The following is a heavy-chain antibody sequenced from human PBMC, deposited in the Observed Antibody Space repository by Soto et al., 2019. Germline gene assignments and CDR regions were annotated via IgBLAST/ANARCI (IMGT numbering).Heavy chain of an antibody. D-gene: IGHD2-8*02. J-gene: IGHJ4*02. CDR3: TGEVESGY. CDR2: ISRDGGTK. CDR1: GFTVSTYG. Sequence: QVPLVESGGGVVQPGRSLRLSCAVSGFTVSTYGMHWVRQAPGKGLEWVAVISRDGGTKYYADSVKGRFTSSRDNSRNTLFLEMNSLRGDDMAVYYCTGEVESGYWGQGTLVTVSS. V-gene: IGHV3-30*03.